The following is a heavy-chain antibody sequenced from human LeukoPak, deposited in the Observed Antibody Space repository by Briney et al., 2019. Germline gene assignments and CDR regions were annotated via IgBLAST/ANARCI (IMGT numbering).Heavy chain of an antibody. CDR3: ATIITPWEYFDY. V-gene: IGHV4-38-2*02. Sequence: SETLSLTCTVSGYSIRSTYYWGWIRPPPGKGLEWIGSIFQTGSTYYSPSLKSRVTISVDTSKNQFSLNLTSVTAADTAMYYCATIITPWEYFDYWGQGTLVTVSS. J-gene: IGHJ4*02. CDR1: GYSIRSTYY. D-gene: IGHD1-14*01. CDR2: IFQTGST.